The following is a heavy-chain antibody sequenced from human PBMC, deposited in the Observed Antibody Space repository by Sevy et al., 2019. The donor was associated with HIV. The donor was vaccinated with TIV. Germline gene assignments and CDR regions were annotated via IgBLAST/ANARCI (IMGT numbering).Heavy chain of an antibody. J-gene: IGHJ4*02. CDR2: INHSGST. CDR1: SGSFSAYY. Sequence: SETLSLTCAVYSGSFSAYYWSWIRQPPGKGLEWIGEINHSGSTNYNPSLKSRVTISLHTSKNQFSLKLTSVTAADPAVYYCARGVTVTTVPYYFDYWGRGTLVTVSS. CDR3: ARGVTVTTVPYYFDY. D-gene: IGHD4-4*01. V-gene: IGHV4-34*01.